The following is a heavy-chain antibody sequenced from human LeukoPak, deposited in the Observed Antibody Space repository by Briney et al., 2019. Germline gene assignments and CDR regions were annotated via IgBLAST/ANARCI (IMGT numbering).Heavy chain of an antibody. D-gene: IGHD2-15*01. J-gene: IGHJ6*03. CDR2: IYYSGST. Sequence: GSLRLSCAASGFTFSDYYMSWIRQPPGKGLEWIGYIYYSGSTNYNPSLKSRVTISVDTSKNQFSLKLSSVTAADTAVYYRARADCSGGSCYYYYMDVWGKGTTVTVSS. V-gene: IGHV4-59*01. CDR1: GFTFSDYY. CDR3: ARADCSGGSCYYYYMDV.